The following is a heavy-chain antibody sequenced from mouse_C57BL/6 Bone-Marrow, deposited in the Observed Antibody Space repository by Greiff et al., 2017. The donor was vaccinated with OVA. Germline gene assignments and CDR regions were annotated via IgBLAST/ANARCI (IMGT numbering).Heavy chain of an antibody. J-gene: IGHJ3*01. Sequence: DVQLVESGGGLVQPGASLRLSCAASGFTFTDYYMSWVRQPPGKAPEWLALIRNKANGYTTEYTASVKGRFTISRDNSQNILYLQMNTLRAEDSATYYCVEARDGYYTFAYWGQGTLVTVSA. D-gene: IGHD2-3*01. V-gene: IGHV7-4*01. CDR2: IRNKANGYTT. CDR1: GFTFTDYY. CDR3: VEARDGYYTFAY.